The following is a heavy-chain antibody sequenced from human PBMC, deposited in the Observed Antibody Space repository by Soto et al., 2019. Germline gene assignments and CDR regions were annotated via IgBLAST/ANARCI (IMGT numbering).Heavy chain of an antibody. CDR3: ARGVLVPADIYLFGHDYYGMDV. D-gene: IGHD2-2*01. CDR1: GYTFTSYG. Sequence: GASVKVSCKASGYTFTSYGISWVRQAPGQGLEWMGWISAYNGNTNYAQKLQGRVTMTTDTSTSTAYMELRSLRSDDTAVYYCARGVLVPADIYLFGHDYYGMDVWGQGTTVTVSS. V-gene: IGHV1-18*01. J-gene: IGHJ6*02. CDR2: ISAYNGNT.